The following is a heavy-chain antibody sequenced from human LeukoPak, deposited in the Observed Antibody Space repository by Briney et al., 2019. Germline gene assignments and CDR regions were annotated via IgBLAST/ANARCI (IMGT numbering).Heavy chain of an antibody. V-gene: IGHV4-59*11. CDR3: ARGHYDFWSGYYTLYYFDY. J-gene: IGHJ4*02. CDR1: GGSISSHY. Sequence: SETLSLTCTVSGGSISSHYWSWIRQPPGKGLEWIGYFYYSGSTNYNPSLKSRVTISVDTSKNQFSLKLSSVTAADTAVYYCARGHYDFWSGYYTLYYFDYWGQGTLVTVSS. CDR2: FYYSGST. D-gene: IGHD3-3*01.